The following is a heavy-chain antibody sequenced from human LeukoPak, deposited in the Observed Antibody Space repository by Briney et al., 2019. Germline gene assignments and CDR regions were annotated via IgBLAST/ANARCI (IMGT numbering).Heavy chain of an antibody. CDR2: IYHSGST. J-gene: IGHJ4*01. V-gene: IGHV4-4*02. D-gene: IGHD1-14*01. Sequence: PSETLSLTCAVPGGSISNPNWWSWVRQPPGKGLEWIGEIYHSGSTNYNASLRSRVTISVDMSQNQFSLKMSSVTAADTAVYYCAGRRAVTGEPYWGPGTLVTVSS. CDR3: AGRRAVTGEPY. CDR1: GGSISNPNW.